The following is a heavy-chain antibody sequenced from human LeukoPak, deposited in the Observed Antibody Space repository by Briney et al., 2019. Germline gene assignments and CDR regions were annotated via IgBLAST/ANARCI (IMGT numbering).Heavy chain of an antibody. D-gene: IGHD4-17*01. CDR2: IYYTGST. CDR3: ARTGSTVTMLYPFDH. Sequence: SQTLSLTCTVSGGSISSGGYYWSWLRQHPGKGLEWIGYIYYTGSTYYNPSLKSRVTISVDTSKNQFSLKLSSVTAADTAVYYCARTGSTVTMLYPFDHWGQGTLVTVSS. J-gene: IGHJ4*02. CDR1: GGSISSGGYY. V-gene: IGHV4-31*03.